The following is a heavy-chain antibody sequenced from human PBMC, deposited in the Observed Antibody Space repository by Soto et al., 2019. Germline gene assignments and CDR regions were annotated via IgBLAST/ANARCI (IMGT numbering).Heavy chain of an antibody. Sequence: ASVKVSCKASGYTFTGYYIHWVRQAPGQGLEWMGWINPNSGGTKYPQKFQGRVTMTRDTSIRTVYMSLTGLKSDDTAVYFCARDLAKGGGSAGFDYWGQRTLVTVSS. J-gene: IGHJ4*02. D-gene: IGHD2-15*01. CDR1: GYTFTGYY. V-gene: IGHV1-2*02. CDR3: ARDLAKGGGSAGFDY. CDR2: INPNSGGT.